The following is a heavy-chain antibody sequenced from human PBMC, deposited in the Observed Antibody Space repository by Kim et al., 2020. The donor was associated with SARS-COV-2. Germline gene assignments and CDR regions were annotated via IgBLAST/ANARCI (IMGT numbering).Heavy chain of an antibody. Sequence: SETLSLTCTVSGGSISSGSYYWSWIRQPAGKGLEWIGRIYTSGSTNYNPSLKSRVTISVDTSKNQFSLKLSSVTAADTAVYYCARDPDYGGNSRSWEISAEYCQHWGQGTLVTVSS. D-gene: IGHD4-17*01. CDR2: IYTSGST. CDR3: ARDPDYGGNSRSWEISAEYCQH. V-gene: IGHV4-61*02. J-gene: IGHJ1*01. CDR1: GGSISSGSYY.